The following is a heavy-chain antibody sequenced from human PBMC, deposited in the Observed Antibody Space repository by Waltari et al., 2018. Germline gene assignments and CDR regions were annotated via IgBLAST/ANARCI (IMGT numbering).Heavy chain of an antibody. J-gene: IGHJ3*02. CDR1: GFTFRYYT. CDR3: ARDRRPTLILGSGAFDI. D-gene: IGHD3-22*01. V-gene: IGHV3-21*01. Sequence: EVQLVESGGGLVRPGGSLRLSCAASGFTFRYYTMNWVRQAPGKGPERISFITSDGTHTTYADSVRGRFTISRDNAKNSLFRQSNSLRADDTAVYYCARDRRPTLILGSGAFDIWGQGIKVNVSS. CDR2: ITSDGTHT.